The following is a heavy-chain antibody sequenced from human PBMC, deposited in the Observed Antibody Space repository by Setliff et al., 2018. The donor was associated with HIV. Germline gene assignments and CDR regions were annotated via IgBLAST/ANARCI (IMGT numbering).Heavy chain of an antibody. D-gene: IGHD1-26*01. CDR3: ARQVGEGKWYLDS. CDR2: IHQSGTA. CDR1: GVSVNNDDDY. V-gene: IGHV4-39*01. J-gene: IGHJ4*01. Sequence: SETLSLTCAVSGVSVNNDDDYWGWIRQPPGKGLEWIAIIHQSGTAHKRPSLKSRVTISIDTSENLFSLKPSGVTAADTAIYYCARQVGEGKWYLDSWGHGTLVTVSS.